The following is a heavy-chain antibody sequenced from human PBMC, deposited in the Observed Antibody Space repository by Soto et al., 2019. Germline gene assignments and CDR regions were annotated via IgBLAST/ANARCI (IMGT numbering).Heavy chain of an antibody. CDR3: ARLYVELSAFDV. J-gene: IGHJ3*01. D-gene: IGHD1-26*01. Sequence: PGESLKISCKGSGYRFTTYWIAWVRQMPGKGLEWMGIIYPSDSSTRYSPSFQGQVTISADKSISTAYLQWGSLKASDTAMYYCARLYVELSAFDVWGQGTMVTVSS. V-gene: IGHV5-51*01. CDR2: IYPSDSST. CDR1: GYRFTTYW.